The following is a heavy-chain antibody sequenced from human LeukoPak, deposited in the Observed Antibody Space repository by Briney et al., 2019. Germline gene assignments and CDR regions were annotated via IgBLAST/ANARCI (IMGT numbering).Heavy chain of an antibody. Sequence: GGSLRLSCAASGLSFSNYAMYWVRQAPGKGLEWVSAIGGTGGNIFYTDSVKGRFTISRDNSKNTLYLHMNSLRAEDTAIYYCVRDNYSYRLDVWGQGTLV. J-gene: IGHJ4*02. CDR2: IGGTGGNI. CDR1: GLSFSNYA. V-gene: IGHV3-23*01. CDR3: VRDNYSYRLDV. D-gene: IGHD2-21*01.